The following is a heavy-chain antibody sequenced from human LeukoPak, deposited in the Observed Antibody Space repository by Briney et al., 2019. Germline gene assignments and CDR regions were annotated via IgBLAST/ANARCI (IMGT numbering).Heavy chain of an antibody. J-gene: IGHJ4*02. V-gene: IGHV3-23*01. CDR1: GFTFSSYA. Sequence: GGSLILSCAASGFTFSSYAMSWVRQAPGKGLEWVSTISGSGGTTYYADSVKGRFTISRDSSKNTLYLQMNSLRAEDTAVYHCAKGYTSGWPYYFDYWGQGTLVTVSS. CDR2: ISGSGGTT. D-gene: IGHD6-19*01. CDR3: AKGYTSGWPYYFDY.